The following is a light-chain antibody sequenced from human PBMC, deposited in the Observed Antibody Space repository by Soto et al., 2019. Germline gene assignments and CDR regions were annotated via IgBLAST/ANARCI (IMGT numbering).Light chain of an antibody. Sequence: QSALTQPASVSGSPGQSITISCTGTSSDVGSYNLVSWYQQHPGKAPKLMIYEVSKRPSGVSNRFSGSKSGNTASLTISGLQAEDEADYYCYSYAGSSIFWVFGGGTKLTVL. CDR3: YSYAGSSIFWV. CDR2: EVS. V-gene: IGLV2-23*02. CDR1: SSDVGSYNL. J-gene: IGLJ3*02.